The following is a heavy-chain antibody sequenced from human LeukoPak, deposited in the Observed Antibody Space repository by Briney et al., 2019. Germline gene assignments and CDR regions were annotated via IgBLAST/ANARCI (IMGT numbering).Heavy chain of an antibody. CDR1: GFTFSSYA. CDR2: ISGSGGST. J-gene: IGHJ6*03. CDR3: AKGSGYSYGYDYYYYMDV. Sequence: GGSLRLSCAASGFTFSSYAMSWVRQAPGKGLEWVSAISGSGGSTYYADSVKGRFTISRDNSKNTLYLQMNSLRPEDTAVYYCAKGSGYSYGYDYYYYMDVWGKGTTVTVSS. D-gene: IGHD5-18*01. V-gene: IGHV3-23*01.